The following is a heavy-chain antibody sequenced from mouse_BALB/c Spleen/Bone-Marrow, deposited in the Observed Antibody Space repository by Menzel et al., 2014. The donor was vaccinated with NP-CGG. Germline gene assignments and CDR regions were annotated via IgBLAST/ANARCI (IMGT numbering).Heavy chain of an antibody. CDR3: AKFPTGFVY. Sequence: VQLQESGVELVRPGSSVKISCKASGYAFSSYWMTWVEQRPGQGLEWIGQIYPGDGETNYNGKFKGKATLTADKSSSPAYMQSSGLASEHSVVYLCAKFPTGFVYWSQGTLVTVSA. J-gene: IGHJ3*01. CDR1: GYAFSSYW. CDR2: IYPGDGET. V-gene: IGHV1-80*01.